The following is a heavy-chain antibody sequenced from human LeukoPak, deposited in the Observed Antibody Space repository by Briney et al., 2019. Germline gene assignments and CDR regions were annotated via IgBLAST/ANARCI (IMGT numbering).Heavy chain of an antibody. CDR2: ISSSGSTI. J-gene: IGHJ4*02. CDR3: ASTFPYCSSGTCAL. D-gene: IGHD2-15*01. V-gene: IGHV3-48*03. Sequence: GGSLRLSCAASGFTFSSYEMNWVRQAPGKGLEWVSYISSSGSTIYYADSVKGRFTISRDNAKNSLYLQVSSLRAEDSAVYYCASTFPYCSSGTCALGGQGTLVTVSS. CDR1: GFTFSSYE.